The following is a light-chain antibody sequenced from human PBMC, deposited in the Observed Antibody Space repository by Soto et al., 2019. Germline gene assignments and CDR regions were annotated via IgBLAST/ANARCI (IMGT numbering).Light chain of an antibody. Sequence: DIQMTQSPSTLSASVGDRVTIPCRASQSISSWLAWYQQKPGKAPKLLIYKASSLESGVPSRFSGSGSGTEFTLTISSLQPEDFATYYCQQANSFPTFGQGTRLE. CDR2: KAS. CDR3: QQANSFPT. V-gene: IGKV1-5*03. CDR1: QSISSW. J-gene: IGKJ5*01.